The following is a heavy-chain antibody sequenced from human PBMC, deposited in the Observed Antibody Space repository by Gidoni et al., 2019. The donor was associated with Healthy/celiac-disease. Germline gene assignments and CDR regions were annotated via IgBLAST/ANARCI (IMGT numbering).Heavy chain of an antibody. V-gene: IGHV4-38-2*02. Sequence: QVQLQESGPGLVKPSETLSLTCTVSGYSISSGYYWGWIRQPPGKGLAWIWSIYHSGSTYYNPSLKSRVTISVDTSKNQFSLKLSSVTAADTAVYYCARDVNERWELRGYYFDYWGQGTLVTVSS. CDR1: GYSISSGYY. D-gene: IGHD1-26*01. CDR3: ARDVNERWELRGYYFDY. CDR2: IYHSGST. J-gene: IGHJ4*02.